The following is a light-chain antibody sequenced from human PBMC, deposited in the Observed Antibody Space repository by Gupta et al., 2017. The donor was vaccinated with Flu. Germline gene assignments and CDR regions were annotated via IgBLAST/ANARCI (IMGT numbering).Light chain of an antibody. J-gene: IGLJ1*01. Sequence: QSELTQPPSVSAAPGQKVTISCSGSSSNIGSNYVSWTQQLPGTAPKLLIYEDYKRPSGIPDRFSGSKSGTSATLGITGLQTGDEADYYCGAWDSSLSAYVFGPGTKVTVL. V-gene: IGLV1-51*02. CDR2: EDY. CDR1: SSNIGSNY. CDR3: GAWDSSLSAYV.